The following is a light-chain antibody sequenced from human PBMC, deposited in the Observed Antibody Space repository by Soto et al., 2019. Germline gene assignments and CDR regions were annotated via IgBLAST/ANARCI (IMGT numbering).Light chain of an antibody. CDR1: QTITTN. V-gene: IGKV3-15*01. Sequence: EIVMTQSPVTLSVSPGDRATLSCRASQTITTNLAWYLQKPGQAPRLLIYGVSTRATGVPARFSGSGSGTEFTLTISTLQSEDFAVYYCQQYKDWPLTFGGGTKVEIK. CDR2: GVS. CDR3: QQYKDWPLT. J-gene: IGKJ4*01.